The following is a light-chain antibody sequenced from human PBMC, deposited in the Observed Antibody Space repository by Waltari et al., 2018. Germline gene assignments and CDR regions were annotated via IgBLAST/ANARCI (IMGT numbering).Light chain of an antibody. CDR2: GVT. Sequence: QSALTQPASVSGSPGQSITISCTGTCTDLGSFNLFSWYQQHPGKAPKLMIYGVTKRPSGVSNRFSGSKSGNTASLTISGLQAEDEADYYCCSYATSSWVFGGGTRLTVL. CDR1: CTDLGSFNL. J-gene: IGLJ3*02. CDR3: CSYATSSWV. V-gene: IGLV2-23*02.